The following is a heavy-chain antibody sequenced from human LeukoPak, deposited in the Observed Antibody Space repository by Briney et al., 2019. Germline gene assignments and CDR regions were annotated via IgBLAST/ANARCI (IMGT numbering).Heavy chain of an antibody. J-gene: IGHJ4*02. D-gene: IGHD5-12*01. CDR1: GFTFSSYA. CDR3: ARAAPSIVATSYFDY. V-gene: IGHV3-30-3*01. Sequence: GGSLRLSCAASGFTFSSYAMHWVRQAPGKGLEWVAVIPYDGSNKYYADSVKGRFTISRDNSKNTLYLQMNSLRAEDTAVYYCARAAPSIVATSYFDYWGQGTLVTVSS. CDR2: IPYDGSNK.